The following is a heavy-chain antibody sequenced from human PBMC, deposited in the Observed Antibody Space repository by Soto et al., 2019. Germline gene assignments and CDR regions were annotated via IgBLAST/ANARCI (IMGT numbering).Heavy chain of an antibody. CDR3: ARGRYCLTGRCFPNWFDS. D-gene: IGHD7-27*01. CDR2: IYKSATT. Sequence: SQTLSLTCSVSGDSISNLDYFWAWIRQPPGQALEYIGYIYKSATTYYNPSFESRVAISVDTSKSQFSLNVTSVTAADTAVYFCARGRYCLTGRCFPNWFDSWGQGALVTVSS. V-gene: IGHV4-30-4*01. CDR1: GDSISNLDYF. J-gene: IGHJ5*01.